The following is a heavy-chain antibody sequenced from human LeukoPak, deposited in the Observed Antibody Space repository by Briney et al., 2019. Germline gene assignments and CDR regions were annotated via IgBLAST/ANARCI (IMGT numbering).Heavy chain of an antibody. CDR2: IIPILGIA. D-gene: IGHD2-15*01. Sequence: SVKVSCKASGGTFSSYAISWVRQAPGQGLEWMGRIIPILGIANYAQKFQGRVTITADKSTSTAYMELSSLRSEDTAVYYCARDRVPNCSGGSCPPDWFDPWGQGTPVTVSS. J-gene: IGHJ5*02. CDR1: GGTFSSYA. V-gene: IGHV1-69*04. CDR3: ARDRVPNCSGGSCPPDWFDP.